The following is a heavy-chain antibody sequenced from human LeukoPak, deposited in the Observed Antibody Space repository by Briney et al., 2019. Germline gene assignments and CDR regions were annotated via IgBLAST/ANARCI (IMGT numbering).Heavy chain of an antibody. Sequence: SETLSLTCTVSGGSVSSGSNYWSWIRQPPGKGLEWIGSIYYSGSTYYNPSLKSRVTISVDTSKNQFSLKLSSVTAADTAVYYCARLIKRAFDIWGQGTMVTVSS. CDR1: GGSVSSGSNY. D-gene: IGHD3-16*02. J-gene: IGHJ3*02. CDR2: IYYSGST. CDR3: ARLIKRAFDI. V-gene: IGHV4-39*01.